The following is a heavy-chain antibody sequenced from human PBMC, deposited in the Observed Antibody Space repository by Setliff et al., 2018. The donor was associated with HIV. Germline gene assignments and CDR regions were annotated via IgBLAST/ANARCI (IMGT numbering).Heavy chain of an antibody. J-gene: IGHJ6*03. D-gene: IGHD6-19*01. CDR3: ARHYNGAVADAYSYYYYMDV. Sequence: SETLSLTCTVSGGSISTSNYYWGWIRQPPGKGLEWIGSIYYSGNTYYNPSLKSRVTISVDTSKNQFSLKLSSVTAADTAVYYCARHYNGAVADAYSYYYYMDVWGKGTTGTVSS. V-gene: IGHV4-39*01. CDR2: IYYSGNT. CDR1: GGSISTSNYY.